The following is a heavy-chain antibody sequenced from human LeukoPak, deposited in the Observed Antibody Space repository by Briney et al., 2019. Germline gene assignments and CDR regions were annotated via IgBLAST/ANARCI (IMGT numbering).Heavy chain of an antibody. V-gene: IGHV4-59*01. J-gene: IGHJ4*02. Sequence: SETLSLTCTVSGGSISSYYWSWIRQPPGKGLEWIGYIYYSGSTNYNPSLKSRDTISVDTSKNQFSLKLSSVTAADTAVYYCARSLGFWSGYYSRFDYWGQGTLVTVSS. CDR2: IYYSGST. CDR3: ARSLGFWSGYYSRFDY. D-gene: IGHD3-3*01. CDR1: GGSISSYY.